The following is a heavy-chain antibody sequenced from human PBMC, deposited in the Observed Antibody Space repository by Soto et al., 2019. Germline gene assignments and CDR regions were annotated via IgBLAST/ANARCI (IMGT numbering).Heavy chain of an antibody. J-gene: IGHJ3*02. CDR2: IYYSGST. Sequence: SETLSLTCTVSGGSMSSGEYYWSWIRQPPGKGLEWIGYIYYSGSTYYNPSLKSRVTISVDTSKNQFSLKLSSVTAADTAVYYCARAPPLKYTYGLRGAFDIWGQGTVVTVSS. CDR3: ARAPPLKYTYGLRGAFDI. D-gene: IGHD5-18*01. CDR1: GGSMSSGEYY. V-gene: IGHV4-30-4*02.